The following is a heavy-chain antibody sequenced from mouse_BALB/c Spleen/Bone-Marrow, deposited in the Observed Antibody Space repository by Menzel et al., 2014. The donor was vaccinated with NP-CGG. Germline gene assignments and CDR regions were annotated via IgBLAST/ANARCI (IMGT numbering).Heavy chain of an antibody. CDR3: ARDRGGLLFDY. D-gene: IGHD6-2*01. V-gene: IGHV7-3*02. CDR1: GFTFTDYY. Sequence: EVQVVESGGGLVQPGGSLRLSCTPPGFTFTDYYMNWVRQPPGKALEWLGFIRNKANGYTTEYSASVRGRFTISRDNSQSILYLQMNTLRAEDSATYYCARDRGGLLFDYWGQGTTLTVSS. J-gene: IGHJ2*01. CDR2: IRNKANGYTT.